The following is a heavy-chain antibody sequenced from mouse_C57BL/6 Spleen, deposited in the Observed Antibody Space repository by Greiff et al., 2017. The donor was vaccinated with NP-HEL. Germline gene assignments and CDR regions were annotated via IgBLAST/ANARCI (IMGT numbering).Heavy chain of an antibody. CDR2: LWSGGST. CDR3: ARTGGYDYAWFAY. Sequence: VKLQESGPGLVQPSQSLSITCTVSGFSLTSYGVHWVRQSPGKGLEWLGVLWSGGSTDYNAAFISRLSISKDKSKSQVFFKMNSLQADDTAIYYCARTGGYDYAWFAYWGQGTLVTVSA. D-gene: IGHD2-4*01. V-gene: IGHV2-2*01. J-gene: IGHJ3*01. CDR1: GFSLTSYG.